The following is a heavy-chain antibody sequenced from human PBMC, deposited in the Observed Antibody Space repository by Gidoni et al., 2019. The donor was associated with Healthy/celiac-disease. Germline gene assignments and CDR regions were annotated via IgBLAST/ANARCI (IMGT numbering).Heavy chain of an antibody. Sequence: QVQLVQSGAEVQKPGASVKVSCKASGYTCTSYGISWVRQAPGQGLEWMGWISAYNGNTNYAQKPQGRVTMTTDTSTSTADMELMSLRSDDTAVYYCARVSQYGELDYWGQGTLVTVSS. CDR3: ARVSQYGELDY. CDR1: GYTCTSYG. D-gene: IGHD1-26*01. J-gene: IGHJ4*02. CDR2: ISAYNGNT. V-gene: IGHV1-18*01.